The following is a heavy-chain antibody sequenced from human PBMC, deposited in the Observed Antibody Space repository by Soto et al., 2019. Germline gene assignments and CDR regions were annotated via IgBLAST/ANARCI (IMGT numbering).Heavy chain of an antibody. V-gene: IGHV2-5*01. CDR3: AYRRGGSSSGGNFDY. D-gene: IGHD2-15*01. Sequence: QIALKESGPTLVKPSQPLPLTCTFSGFSFSTTGAGVGWIRQPPGKALEWLALIFWNDAKRYSPSLRSRLTIIKDTSKNQVVLTMTNVDPVDTATYYCAYRRGGSSSGGNFDYWGQGTPVTVYS. CDR1: GFSFSTTGAG. J-gene: IGHJ4*02. CDR2: IFWNDAK.